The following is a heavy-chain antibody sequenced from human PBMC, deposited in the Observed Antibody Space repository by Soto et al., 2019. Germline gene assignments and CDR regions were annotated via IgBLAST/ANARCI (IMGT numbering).Heavy chain of an antibody. CDR1: GGTLNYNT. Sequence: QVQLVQSGADVKKPGSSMKVSCKASGGTLNYNTFSWVRQAPGQGLEWMGGIVTVFGTANHAQKFQGRLTITADPSTNTVYMELSSLRSEDTAVYYCARNGAYSSSQFGMDVWGQGTTVTVSS. V-gene: IGHV1-69*19. CDR3: ARNGAYSSSQFGMDV. CDR2: IVTVFGTA. D-gene: IGHD6-13*01. J-gene: IGHJ6*02.